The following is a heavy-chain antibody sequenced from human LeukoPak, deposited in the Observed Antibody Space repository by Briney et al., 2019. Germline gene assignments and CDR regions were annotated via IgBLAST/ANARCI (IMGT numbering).Heavy chain of an antibody. V-gene: IGHV3-30*02. CDR1: GFTFSSYG. Sequence: PGGSLRLSCAASGFTFSSYGMHWVRQAPGKGLERVAFIRYDGSNKYYADSVKGRFTISRDNSKNTLYLQMNSLRAEDTAVYYCAKGGPESTEFDYWGQGTLVTVSS. J-gene: IGHJ4*02. CDR3: AKGGPESTEFDY. CDR2: IRYDGSNK.